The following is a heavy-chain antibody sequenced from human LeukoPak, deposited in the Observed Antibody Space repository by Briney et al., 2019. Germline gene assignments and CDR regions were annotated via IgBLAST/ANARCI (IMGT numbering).Heavy chain of an antibody. J-gene: IGHJ3*01. CDR3: ARDRDCSRTSCFNAFDV. D-gene: IGHD2-2*01. Sequence: GGSLRLSCAASGFTFSTYEMHWVRQAPGKGLEWVAVISHDGNDQYYGDSMKGRFTISRDNSKNALYLQMNSLRLEDTAVYYCARDRDCSRTSCFNAFDVWGQGTMAIVSS. V-gene: IGHV3-30*04. CDR2: ISHDGNDQ. CDR1: GFTFSTYE.